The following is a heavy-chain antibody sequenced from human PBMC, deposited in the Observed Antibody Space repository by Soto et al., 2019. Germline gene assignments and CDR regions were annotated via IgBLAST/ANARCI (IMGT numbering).Heavy chain of an antibody. CDR2: ISYDGSNK. J-gene: IGHJ6*02. V-gene: IGHV3-30-3*01. D-gene: IGHD3-3*01. Sequence: GGSLRLSCAASGFTFSSYAMHWVRQAPGKGLESVAVISYDGSNKYYADSVKGRFTISRDNSKDTLYLQMNSLRAEDTAVYYCARDRIFGVVIIGDYYYGMDVCGQGTTVTVSS. CDR3: ARDRIFGVVIIGDYYYGMDV. CDR1: GFTFSSYA.